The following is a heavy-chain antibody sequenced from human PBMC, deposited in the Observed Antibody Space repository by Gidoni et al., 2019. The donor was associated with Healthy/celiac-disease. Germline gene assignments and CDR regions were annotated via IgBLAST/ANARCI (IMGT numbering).Heavy chain of an antibody. J-gene: IGHJ4*02. Sequence: VQLVEAGGGVVQPGRSLRLPCAASGFTFSSYATHWVRQAPGKGLEWGAVSSYDGSNKYYADSVKGRFTISRDNSKNTLYLQMNSLRAEDTAVYYCARDYYGSGSPFDYWGQGTLVTVSS. V-gene: IGHV3-30-3*01. CDR3: ARDYYGSGSPFDY. D-gene: IGHD3-10*01. CDR1: GFTFSSYA. CDR2: SSYDGSNK.